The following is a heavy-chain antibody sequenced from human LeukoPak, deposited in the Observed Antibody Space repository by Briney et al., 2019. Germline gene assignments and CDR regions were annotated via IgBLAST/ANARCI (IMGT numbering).Heavy chain of an antibody. CDR1: GGTFSSYA. D-gene: IGHD4-23*01. V-gene: IGHV1-69*04. J-gene: IGHJ4*02. CDR3: GRELSGGNDY. Sequence: ASVKVSCKASGGTFSSYAISWVRQAPGQGLEWMGRTIPILGIANYAQKFQGRVTITADKSTSTAYMELSSLRAEDTAVYYCGRELSGGNDYWGQGTLVTVSS. CDR2: TIPILGIA.